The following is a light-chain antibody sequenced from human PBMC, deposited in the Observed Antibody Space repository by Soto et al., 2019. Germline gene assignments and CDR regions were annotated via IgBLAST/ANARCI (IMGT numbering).Light chain of an antibody. V-gene: IGKV3-20*01. Sequence: EIVLTQSPGTLSLPPGERATLSCRASQSISSRHLAWYQHKPGQAPRLLMYAASSRATGIPDRFSGSGSGTDFTLTISRLEPEDIAVYYCQQYGRSPRTFGQGTKVEIK. CDR1: QSISSRH. CDR3: QQYGRSPRT. J-gene: IGKJ1*01. CDR2: AAS.